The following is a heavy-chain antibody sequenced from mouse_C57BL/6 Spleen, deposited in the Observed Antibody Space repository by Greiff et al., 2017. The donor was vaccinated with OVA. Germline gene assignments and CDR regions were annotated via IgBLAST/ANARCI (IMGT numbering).Heavy chain of an antibody. CDR2: INYDGSST. V-gene: IGHV5-16*01. CDR3: ARDLGYNYAMDY. CDR1: GFTFSDYY. J-gene: IGHJ4*01. Sequence: EVMLVESEGGLVQPGSSMKLSCTASGFTFSDYYMAWVRQVPEKGLEWVANINYDGSSTYYLDSLKSRFIISRDNAKNILYLQMSSLKSEDTATYYCARDLGYNYAMDYWGQGTSVTVSS. D-gene: IGHD2-2*01.